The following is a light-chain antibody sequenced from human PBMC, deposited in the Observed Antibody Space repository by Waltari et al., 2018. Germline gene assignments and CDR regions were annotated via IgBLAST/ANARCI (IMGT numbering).Light chain of an antibody. CDR1: QSISSN. CDR2: GAS. Sequence: EIVVTQSPATLSVSPGDRAILTCRASQSISSNLAWFQQKPGQSPRLLIYGASARASGVPARFSGSGSGTEFTLTITSLQSEDFAVYYCQQYHALPPSTFGQGTRVE. J-gene: IGKJ1*01. V-gene: IGKV3-15*01. CDR3: QQYHALPPST.